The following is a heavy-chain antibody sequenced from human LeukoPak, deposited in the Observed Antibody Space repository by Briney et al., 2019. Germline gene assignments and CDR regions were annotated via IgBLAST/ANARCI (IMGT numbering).Heavy chain of an antibody. J-gene: IGHJ4*02. V-gene: IGHV1-69*13. D-gene: IGHD3-22*01. CDR2: IIPIFGTA. CDR3: ARSEYYYDSSGYYY. CDR1: GGTFSSYA. Sequence: SVEVSCKASGGTFSSYAISWVRQAPGQGLEWMGGIIPIFGTANYAQKFQGRVTITADESTSTAYMELSSLRSEDTAVYYHARSEYYYDSSGYYYWGQGTLVTVSS.